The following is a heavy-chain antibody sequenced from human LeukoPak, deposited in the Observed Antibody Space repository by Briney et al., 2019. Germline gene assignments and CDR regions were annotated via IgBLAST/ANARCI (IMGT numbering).Heavy chain of an antibody. Sequence: SETLSLTCTLSGGSISSYYWSWIRQPPGKGLEWIGYIYYSGSTNYNPSLKSRVTISVDTSKNQFSLKLSSVTAADTAVYYCARGSYDSSGYWYYFDYWGQGTLVAVSP. CDR1: GGSISSYY. J-gene: IGHJ4*02. CDR3: ARGSYDSSGYWYYFDY. D-gene: IGHD3-22*01. V-gene: IGHV4-59*01. CDR2: IYYSGST.